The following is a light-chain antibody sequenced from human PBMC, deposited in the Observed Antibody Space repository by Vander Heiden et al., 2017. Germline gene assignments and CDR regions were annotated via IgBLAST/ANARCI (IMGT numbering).Light chain of an antibody. Sequence: SVLTQPPSVSEAPSQRVTISCSGSSSNIGNNAVNWYQQLPGKAPKLLIYYDDLRPSGVSDRFSGSKSGTSASLAISGLQSEDEDDYYCAAWDDSLNGEVFGGGTKLTVL. CDR1: SSNIGNNA. CDR3: AAWDDSLNGEV. V-gene: IGLV1-36*01. CDR2: YDD. J-gene: IGLJ2*01.